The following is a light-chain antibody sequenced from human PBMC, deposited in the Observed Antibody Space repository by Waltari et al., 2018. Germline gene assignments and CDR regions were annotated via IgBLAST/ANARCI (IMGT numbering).Light chain of an antibody. V-gene: IGLV4-69*01. CDR2: LDSDGSH. J-gene: IGLJ2*01. Sequence: QLALTQSPSASASLGASVKLTCTLSSGHSDYSIAWHQQQPEKGPRYLMKLDSDGSHTIGDRIPHRVSGSSSGAERYLTISSLQYEDEADYYCQTWGTGFVVFGGGTKLTVL. CDR1: SGHSDYS. CDR3: QTWGTGFVV.